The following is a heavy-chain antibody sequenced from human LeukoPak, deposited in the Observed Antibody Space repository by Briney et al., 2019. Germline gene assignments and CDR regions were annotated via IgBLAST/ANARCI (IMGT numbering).Heavy chain of an antibody. CDR2: IIPIFGTA. CDR1: LGTFSIYA. D-gene: IGHD1-1*01. J-gene: IGHJ6*03. CDR3: ARNHVTTVGGYYYYMDV. V-gene: IGHV1-69*05. Sequence: GASVNVSRQASLGTFSIYAISWVRQAPGQGREWMGGIIPIFGTANYAQKFQGRVTLTTDESTSTPYMELSSLRSEDTAVYYCARNHVTTVGGYYYYMDVWGKGTTVTVSS.